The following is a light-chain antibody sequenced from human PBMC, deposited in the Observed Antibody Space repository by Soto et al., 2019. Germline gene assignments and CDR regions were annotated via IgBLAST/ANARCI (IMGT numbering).Light chain of an antibody. J-gene: IGLJ1*01. Sequence: QAVLTQPASVSGPPGQSITISCPGTSSDVGGYNYVSWYQQHPGKAPKLMIYDVTNRPSGVSNRFSGSKSGNTASLTISGLQAEDEADYYCSSYTSSSTPGVFGTGTKVTV. CDR3: SSYTSSSTPGV. CDR1: SSDVGGYNY. CDR2: DVT. V-gene: IGLV2-14*01.